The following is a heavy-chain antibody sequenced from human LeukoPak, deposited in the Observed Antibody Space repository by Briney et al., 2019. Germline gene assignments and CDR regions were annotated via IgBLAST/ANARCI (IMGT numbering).Heavy chain of an antibody. CDR3: ARRDYYGSGSYPYYYHNYMDV. CDR1: GYTFTSYG. V-gene: IGHV1-8*02. J-gene: IGHJ6*03. D-gene: IGHD3-10*01. Sequence: GASVKVSCKASGYTFTSYGISWVRQATGQGLEWMGWMNPNSGNTGYAQKFQGRVTMTRNTSISTAYMELSSLRSEDTAVYYCARRDYYGSGSYPYYYHNYMDVWGKGTTLTISS. CDR2: MNPNSGNT.